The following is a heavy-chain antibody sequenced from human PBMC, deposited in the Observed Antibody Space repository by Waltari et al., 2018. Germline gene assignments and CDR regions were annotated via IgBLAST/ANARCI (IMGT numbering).Heavy chain of an antibody. Sequence: QLQLQESGPGLVKPSETLSFTCTVPGGSIRSSSYYWGWIRPPPGKGLEWIGSIYYSGSTYYNPSLKSRVTISVDTSKNQFSLKLSSVTAADTAVYYCATKRESSASGFDYWGQGTLVTVSS. D-gene: IGHD6-19*01. CDR1: GGSIRSSSYY. CDR3: ATKRESSASGFDY. V-gene: IGHV4-39*01. J-gene: IGHJ4*02. CDR2: IYYSGST.